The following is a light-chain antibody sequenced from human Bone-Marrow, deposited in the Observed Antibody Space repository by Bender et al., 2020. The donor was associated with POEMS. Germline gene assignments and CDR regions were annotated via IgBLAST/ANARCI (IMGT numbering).Light chain of an antibody. V-gene: IGLV3-21*03. CDR1: NIIS. CDR3: QVWDSGSDLWV. CDR2: DDS. Sequence: SYVLTQPPSVSVAPGRTARITCGGNNIISVHWYRQRPGQAPVLVVYDDSDRPAGIPERFSGSNSGNTATLTISRVEAGDEADYYCQVWDSGSDLWVFGGGTKLTVL. J-gene: IGLJ3*02.